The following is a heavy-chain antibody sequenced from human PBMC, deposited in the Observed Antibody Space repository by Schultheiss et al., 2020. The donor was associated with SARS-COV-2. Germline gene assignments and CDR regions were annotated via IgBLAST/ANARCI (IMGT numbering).Heavy chain of an antibody. CDR2: INPNSGGT. Sequence: ASVKVCKASGYTFTGYYMHWVRQAPGQGLEWMGWINPNSGGTNYAQKFQGWVTMTRDTSISTAYMELSRLRSDDTAVYYCARGYGSRPGDYWGQGTLVNVSS. CDR3: ARGYGSRPGDY. V-gene: IGHV1-2*04. D-gene: IGHD3-10*01. CDR1: GYTFTGYY. J-gene: IGHJ4*02.